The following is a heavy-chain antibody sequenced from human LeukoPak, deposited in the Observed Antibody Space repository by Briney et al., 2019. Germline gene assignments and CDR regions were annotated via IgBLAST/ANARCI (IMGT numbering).Heavy chain of an antibody. V-gene: IGHV3-13*01. J-gene: IGHJ3*02. D-gene: IGHD2-2*01. Sequence: GGSLRLSCAASGFTFSSYDMHWVRQAPGKGLEWVSAIGTGGDTYYPGSVKGRFAISRENAKNSLYLQMNGLRVGDTAVYYCASFTISRGAFDIWGQGTMVTVSS. CDR1: GFTFSSYD. CDR3: ASFTISRGAFDI. CDR2: IGTGGDT.